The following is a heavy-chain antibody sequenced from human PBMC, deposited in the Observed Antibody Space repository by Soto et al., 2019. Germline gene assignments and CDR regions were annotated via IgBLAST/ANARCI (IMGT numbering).Heavy chain of an antibody. V-gene: IGHV1-69*12. CDR3: ASQEYSDGYRGYYYYGMDV. CDR2: IIPIFGTA. Sequence: QVQLVQSGAEVKKPGSSVKVSCKASGGTFSSYAISWVRQAPGQGLEWMGGIIPIFGTANYAQKFQGRVTITADESTSTAYMELSSLRSEDTAVYYCASQEYSDGYRGYYYYGMDVWGQGTTVTVSS. J-gene: IGHJ6*02. D-gene: IGHD5-18*01. CDR1: GGTFSSYA.